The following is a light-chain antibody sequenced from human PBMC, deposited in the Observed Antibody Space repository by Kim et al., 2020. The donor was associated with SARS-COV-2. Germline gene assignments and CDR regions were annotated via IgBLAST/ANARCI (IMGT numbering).Light chain of an antibody. J-gene: IGKJ1*01. CDR2: AAS. Sequence: ASVGDRVTIPCRASQGIDNHLAWYQQKPGKVPHLLIYAASTLLSGVPSRFSGSGSGTDFTLTISSLQPEDAATYYCQKYNSDPWTFGQGTKVDIK. V-gene: IGKV1-27*01. CDR3: QKYNSDPWT. CDR1: QGIDNH.